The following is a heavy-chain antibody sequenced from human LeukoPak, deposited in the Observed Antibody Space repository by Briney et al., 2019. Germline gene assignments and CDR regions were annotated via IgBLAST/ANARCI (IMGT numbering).Heavy chain of an antibody. CDR3: VRERTFRLLLTRDAFDI. J-gene: IGHJ3*02. CDR1: GFTVSSNY. Sequence: GGSLRLSCAASGFTVSSNYMSWVRQAPGKGLEWVSVIYSGGNTRYAEAVKGRFTISRDNSNNTVYLQMNSLRDEDTAVYYCVRERTFRLLLTRDAFDIWGQGTMVTVSS. V-gene: IGHV3-66*01. CDR2: IYSGGNT. D-gene: IGHD3-22*01.